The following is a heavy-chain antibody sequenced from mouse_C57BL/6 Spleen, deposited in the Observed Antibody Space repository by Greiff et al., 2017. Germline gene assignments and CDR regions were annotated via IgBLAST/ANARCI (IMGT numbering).Heavy chain of an antibody. CDR3: ARGGYGSSSWLAY. Sequence: QVQLQQPGAELVKPGASVKLSCKASGYTFTSYWMHWVKQRPGQGLEWIGMIHPNSGSTNYNEKFKSKATLTVDKSSSTAYMQLSSLTSEDSAVYYCARGGYGSSSWLAYWGQGTLVTVSA. CDR2: IHPNSGST. V-gene: IGHV1-64*01. CDR1: GYTFTSYW. D-gene: IGHD1-1*01. J-gene: IGHJ3*01.